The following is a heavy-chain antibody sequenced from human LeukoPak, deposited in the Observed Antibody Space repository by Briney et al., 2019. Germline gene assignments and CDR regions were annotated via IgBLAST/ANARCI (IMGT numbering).Heavy chain of an antibody. CDR1: GFTFSSYS. CDR3: ARVYYDSSGYPTFDY. Sequence: PGGSLRLSCAASGFTFSSYSMNWVRQAPGKGLEWVSYISSSSSTIYYADSVKGRFTISRDNAKNSLYLQMNSLRAEDTAVYYCARVYYDSSGYPTFDYWGQGTLVTVSS. CDR2: ISSSSSTI. D-gene: IGHD3-22*01. J-gene: IGHJ4*02. V-gene: IGHV3-48*01.